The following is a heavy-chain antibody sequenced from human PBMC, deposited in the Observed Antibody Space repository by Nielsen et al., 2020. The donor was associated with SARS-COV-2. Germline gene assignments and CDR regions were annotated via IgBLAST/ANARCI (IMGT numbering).Heavy chain of an antibody. CDR2: VSHSGSI. V-gene: IGHV4-4*02. D-gene: IGHD2-2*01. CDR3: ARGDLVVVPSPILGLGPFFYYFYLDV. CDR1: GGSVSSNDW. J-gene: IGHJ6*03. Sequence: SETLSLTCAVSGGSVSSNDWWTWVRQSPGKGLEWIGEVSHSGSINYNPSLKSRVTLSMVKSKRQFSLRLTSVSAADTAVYFCARGDLVVVPSPILGLGPFFYYFYLDVWGKGTTVIVSS.